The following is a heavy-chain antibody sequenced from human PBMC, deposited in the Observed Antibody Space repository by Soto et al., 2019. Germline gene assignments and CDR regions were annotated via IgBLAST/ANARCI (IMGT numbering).Heavy chain of an antibody. CDR2: IYHSGST. D-gene: IGHD3-3*01. V-gene: IGHV4-4*02. CDR3: ARLRYYDPLGRYFDY. CDR1: GGSISSSNW. Sequence: SETLSLTCTVSGGSISSSNWWSWVRQPPGKGLEWIGYIYHSGSTNYNPSLKSRVTISVDTSKNQFSLKLSSVTAADTAVYYCARLRYYDPLGRYFDYWGQGTLVTVSS. J-gene: IGHJ4*02.